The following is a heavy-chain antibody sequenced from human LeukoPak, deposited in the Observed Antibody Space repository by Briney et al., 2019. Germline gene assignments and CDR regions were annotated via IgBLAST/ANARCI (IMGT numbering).Heavy chain of an antibody. Sequence: GSLRLSCAASGFTFSSYGMHWVRQAPGKGPEWVAVISYDGSNKYYADSVKGRFTISRDNSKNTLYLQMNSLRAEDTAVYYCAKSLGLPSGTNHSGDYWGQGTLVTVSS. V-gene: IGHV3-30*18. J-gene: IGHJ4*02. CDR1: GFTFSSYG. CDR3: AKSLGLPSGTNHSGDY. D-gene: IGHD3-10*01. CDR2: ISYDGSNK.